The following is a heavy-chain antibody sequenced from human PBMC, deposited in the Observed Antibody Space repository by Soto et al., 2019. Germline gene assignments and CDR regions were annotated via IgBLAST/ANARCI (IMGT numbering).Heavy chain of an antibody. D-gene: IGHD5-18*01. Sequence: PVGSLRLSCSASGFTFSSYAMCWVRQAPRKGLEWVSAISGSGGSTYYADSVKGRFTISRDNSKNTLYLQMNSLRAEDTAVYYCAKSKGYSYGPHPFDYWGQGTLVTVS. V-gene: IGHV3-23*01. CDR1: GFTFSSYA. CDR2: ISGSGGST. J-gene: IGHJ4*02. CDR3: AKSKGYSYGPHPFDY.